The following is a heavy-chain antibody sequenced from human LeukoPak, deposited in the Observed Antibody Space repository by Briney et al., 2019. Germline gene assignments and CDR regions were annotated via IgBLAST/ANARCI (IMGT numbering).Heavy chain of an antibody. CDR2: ISYDGSNK. V-gene: IGHV3-30*18. D-gene: IGHD4-17*01. Sequence: GGSLRLSCAASGFTFSSYGMQWVRQAPGKGLEWVAVISYDGSNKYYADSVKGRFTISRDNSKNTLYLQMNSLRAEDTAVYYCAKVAGYDYGDYGARGPYYFDNWGQGTLVTVSS. CDR3: AKVAGYDYGDYGARGPYYFDN. J-gene: IGHJ4*02. CDR1: GFTFSSYG.